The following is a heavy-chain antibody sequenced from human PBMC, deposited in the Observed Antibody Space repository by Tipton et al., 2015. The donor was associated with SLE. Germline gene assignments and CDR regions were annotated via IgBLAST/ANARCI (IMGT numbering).Heavy chain of an antibody. D-gene: IGHD3-3*01. CDR2: ISHSGSTT. J-gene: IGHJ5*01. V-gene: IGHV3-48*03. CDR1: GFTFMSYD. Sequence: VQSGGSLRLSCAASGFTFMSYDMNWVRQAPGKGLEWVSYISHSGSTTYYSDSVKGRFTISRDDAMNSLVLQMSSLRVEDTAVYYCVREGGYWRWFDSWGQGTLVTVSS. CDR3: VREGGYWRWFDS.